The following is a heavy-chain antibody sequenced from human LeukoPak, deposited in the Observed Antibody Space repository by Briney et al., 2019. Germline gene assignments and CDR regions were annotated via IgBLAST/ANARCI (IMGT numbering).Heavy chain of an antibody. J-gene: IGHJ3*02. Sequence: SETLSLTCAVSGYSIRSGYYWGWIRQPPGTGLEWVGSIYHSGSIYYNPTLKSRVTISIDTSKNQFSLKLSSVTAADTAVYYCAREKITMGAIHPFDIWGQGTMVTVSS. CDR2: IYHSGSI. CDR3: AREKITMGAIHPFDI. V-gene: IGHV4-38-2*02. CDR1: GYSIRSGYY. D-gene: IGHD1-1*01.